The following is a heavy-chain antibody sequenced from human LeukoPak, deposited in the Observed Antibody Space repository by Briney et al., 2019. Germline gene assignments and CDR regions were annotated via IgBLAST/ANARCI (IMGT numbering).Heavy chain of an antibody. CDR2: ISAYNGNT. CDR3: AREDIVVVPAAAHFDY. J-gene: IGHJ4*02. Sequence: ASVKVSCKASGYTFTSYGISRVRQAPGQGLEWMGWISAYNGNTNYAQKLQGRVTMTTDTSTSTAYMELRSLRSDDTAVYYCAREDIVVVPAAAHFDYWGQGTLVTVSS. D-gene: IGHD2-2*01. CDR1: GYTFTSYG. V-gene: IGHV1-18*01.